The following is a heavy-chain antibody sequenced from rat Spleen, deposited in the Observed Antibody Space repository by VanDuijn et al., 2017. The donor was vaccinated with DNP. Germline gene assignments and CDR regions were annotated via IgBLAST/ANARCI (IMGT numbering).Heavy chain of an antibody. CDR3: ARLGRLRPYWYFDF. D-gene: IGHD1-11*01. CDR2: ITTSDGST. J-gene: IGHJ1*01. V-gene: IGHV5-25*01. CDR1: GFSFSNYN. Sequence: EVELVESGGGLVQPGRSLKLSCAAAGFSFSNYNMAWVGQAPKKGLEWVATITTSDGSTYYPDSVKGRCTISRDDAESSLYLQMNSLKSEDTATYYCARLGRLRPYWYFDFWGPGTMVTVSS.